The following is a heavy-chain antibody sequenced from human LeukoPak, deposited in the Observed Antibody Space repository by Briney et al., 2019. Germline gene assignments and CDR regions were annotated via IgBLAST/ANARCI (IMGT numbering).Heavy chain of an antibody. J-gene: IGHJ4*02. D-gene: IGHD3-22*01. V-gene: IGHV3-23*01. Sequence: PGGSLRLSCAASGFTFGSYAMTWVRQAPGKGLALVSAISGGGGTTYYADSVKGRFTISRDDSKNTLYLQMNSLRAEDTAVYYCAKTNRITMIVVVNTGSFDYWGQGTLVTVSS. CDR2: ISGGGGTT. CDR3: AKTNRITMIVVVNTGSFDY. CDR1: GFTFGSYA.